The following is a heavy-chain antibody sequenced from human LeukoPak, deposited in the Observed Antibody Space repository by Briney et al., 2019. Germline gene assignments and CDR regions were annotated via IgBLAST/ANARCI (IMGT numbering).Heavy chain of an antibody. CDR2: ISSSSSYI. CDR1: GFTFSSYS. V-gene: IGHV3-21*01. D-gene: IGHD3-3*01. J-gene: IGHJ4*02. CDR3: ARDSPKRFLEWPFDY. Sequence: PGGSLRLSCAASGFTFSSYSMNWVRQAPGKGLEWVSSISSSSSYIYYADSVKGRFTISRDNAKNSLYLQMNSLRAEDTAVYYCARDSPKRFLEWPFDYWGQGTLVTVSS.